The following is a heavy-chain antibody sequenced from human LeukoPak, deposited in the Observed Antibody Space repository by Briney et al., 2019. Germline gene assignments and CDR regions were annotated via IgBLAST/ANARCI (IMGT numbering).Heavy chain of an antibody. CDR3: ATYTNRLHY. CDR1: GGSIIGYY. Sequence: PSETLSLTCTVYGGSIIGYYWNWIRQPPGKGLEWIGYIHYTGSTNYNPSLKSRVTISVDTSKNQFSLKLSSVTAADTAVYYCATYTNRLHYWGQGTLVTVSS. J-gene: IGHJ4*02. D-gene: IGHD2-8*01. CDR2: IHYTGST. V-gene: IGHV4-59*01.